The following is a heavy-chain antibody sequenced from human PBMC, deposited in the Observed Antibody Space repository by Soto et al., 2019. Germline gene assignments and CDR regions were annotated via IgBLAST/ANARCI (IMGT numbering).Heavy chain of an antibody. D-gene: IGHD1-1*01. Sequence: ASVKVSCKVSGYTLTELSMHWVRQAPGKGLEWMGGFDPEDGETIYAQKFQGRVTMTEDTSTDTAYMELSSLRSEDTAVYYCATRPPPTPGELERRLAFDIWGQGTMVTVSS. V-gene: IGHV1-24*01. CDR1: GYTLTELS. CDR2: FDPEDGET. J-gene: IGHJ3*02. CDR3: ATRPPPTPGELERRLAFDI.